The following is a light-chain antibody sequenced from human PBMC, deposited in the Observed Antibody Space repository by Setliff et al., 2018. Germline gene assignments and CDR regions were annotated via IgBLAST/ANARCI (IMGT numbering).Light chain of an antibody. CDR3: SSFTGTSTPYV. CDR2: EVF. CDR1: YSDVGGHDR. V-gene: IGLV2-18*02. Sequence: QSVLTQPPSVSGSPGQSVTISCTGTYSDVGGHDRVSWYQQPPGAAPKLIIYEVFNRPSGVPDRFSGSKSGTTASLTISGLQAEDEADYFCSSFTGTSTPYVFGTGTKVTVL. J-gene: IGLJ1*01.